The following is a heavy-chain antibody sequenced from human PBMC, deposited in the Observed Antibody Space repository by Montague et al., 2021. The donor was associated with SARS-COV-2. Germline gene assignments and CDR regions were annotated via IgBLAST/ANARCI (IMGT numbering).Heavy chain of an antibody. D-gene: IGHD6-19*01. Sequence: TLSLTCTVSGAPINIGNYYWNWIRQPAGKGLEWIGRIYTSGRTDYNPSLKSRLTISFNTSKNEFSLRLNSLTAADTAVYYCARRPSSGWSFDYWGQGTQVSVSS. J-gene: IGHJ4*02. CDR1: GAPINIGNYY. CDR2: IYTSGRT. V-gene: IGHV4-61*02. CDR3: ARRPSSGWSFDY.